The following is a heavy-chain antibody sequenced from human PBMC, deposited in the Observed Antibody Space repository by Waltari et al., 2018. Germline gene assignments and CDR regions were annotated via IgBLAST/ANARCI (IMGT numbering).Heavy chain of an antibody. CDR2: INHSGST. V-gene: IGHV4-34*01. D-gene: IGHD2-2*01. Sequence: QVQLQQWGAGLLKPSETLSLTCAVYGGSFSGYYWSWIRQPPGKGLEWIGEINHSGSTNYNPSLKSRVTISVDTSKNQFSLKLSSVTAADTAVYYCASLYCSSTSCYGSRVGRLEYGMDVWGQGTTVTVSS. J-gene: IGHJ6*02. CDR1: GGSFSGYY. CDR3: ASLYCSSTSCYGSRVGRLEYGMDV.